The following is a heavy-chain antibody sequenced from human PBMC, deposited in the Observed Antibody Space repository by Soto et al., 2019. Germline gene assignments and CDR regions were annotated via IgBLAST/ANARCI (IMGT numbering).Heavy chain of an antibody. CDR2: ILPIFDTA. D-gene: IGHD4-17*01. Sequence: VQLVQSGAEVKKPGSSVKDSCKASGGTFGTSSINWLRQAPGQRPEWMGNILPIFDTADYAQKFRDRVTITADKSTNTAYMELRSLFSEDAAVYYCARGHEYGGNSDAFDIWGQGTVVTVSS. CDR1: GGTFGTSS. CDR3: ARGHEYGGNSDAFDI. V-gene: IGHV1-69*14. J-gene: IGHJ3*02.